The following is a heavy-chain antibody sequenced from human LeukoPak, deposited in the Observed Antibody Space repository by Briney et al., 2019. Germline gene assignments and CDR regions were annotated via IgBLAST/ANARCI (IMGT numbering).Heavy chain of an antibody. D-gene: IGHD2-2*01. J-gene: IGHJ3*02. CDR3: ARGHGVVAASDDAFDI. CDR2: VRYDGSQK. V-gene: IGHV3-30*02. CDR1: GFTFSSYD. Sequence: GGSLRLSCAASGFTFSSYDMYWVRQAPGKGLDWVAFVRYDGSQKYYADSVKGRFTISRDNAKKSLYLQMNSLRAEDTAVYYCARGHGVVAASDDAFDIWGQGTMVTVSS.